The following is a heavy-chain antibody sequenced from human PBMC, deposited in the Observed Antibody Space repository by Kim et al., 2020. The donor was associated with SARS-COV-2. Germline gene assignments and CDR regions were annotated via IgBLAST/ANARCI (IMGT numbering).Heavy chain of an antibody. CDR3: ATISSCRSNCYSRGY. Sequence: GGSLRLDCAASGFTFSSYGMAWVRQAPGKGLEWVSTITDSGGNTFYADSVKGRFTVSRDNSKNTLWLQMISLRAEDTAMYYCATISSCRSNCYSRGYWGQGNLVTVYS. CDR2: ITDSGGNT. V-gene: IGHV3-23*01. D-gene: IGHD2-21*02. CDR1: GFTFSSYG. J-gene: IGHJ4*02.